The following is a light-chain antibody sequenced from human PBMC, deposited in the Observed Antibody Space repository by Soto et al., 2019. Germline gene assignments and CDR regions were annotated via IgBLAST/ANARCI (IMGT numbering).Light chain of an antibody. CDR2: AAS. V-gene: IGKV1-9*01. CDR3: QQLNSYPLT. J-gene: IGKJ4*01. CDR1: QGISSS. Sequence: DIQLTQSPSFLSASVGDRVTFTCRASQGISSSLAWYQEKPGKAPKLLIYAASTLQSGVPARFSGSGSVTEVTLTISSLQTEDFETYYCQQLNSYPLTFGGGTKVNIK.